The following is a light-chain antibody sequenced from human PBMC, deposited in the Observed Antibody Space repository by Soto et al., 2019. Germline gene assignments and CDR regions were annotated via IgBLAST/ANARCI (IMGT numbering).Light chain of an antibody. J-gene: IGLJ1*01. CDR1: SSNIGAGFD. V-gene: IGLV1-40*01. CDR2: NNN. CDR3: QSYDNSLSGSRV. Sequence: QPVLTQPPSVSGAPGQRVTISCTGSSSNIGAGFDVHWYQQLPGTAPKLLIYNNNNRPSGVPDRFSGSKSGTSASLAIAGLQAEDEADYYCQSYDNSLSGSRVFGSGTKVTVL.